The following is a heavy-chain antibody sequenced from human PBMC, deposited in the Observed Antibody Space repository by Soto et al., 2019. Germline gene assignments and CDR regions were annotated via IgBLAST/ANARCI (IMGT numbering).Heavy chain of an antibody. V-gene: IGHV3-33*01. Sequence: PGGSLRLSCAASGFTFIYYGIHWVRQAPGKGLEWVAVVWHDGSNKYYADSVKGRFSVPRDNSKNTVYLHMNSLRAEDTAVYYCARGVLGSSSFHYGMDVWGQGTTVTVSS. CDR1: GFTFIYYG. CDR3: ARGVLGSSSFHYGMDV. J-gene: IGHJ6*02. D-gene: IGHD6-6*01. CDR2: VWHDGSNK.